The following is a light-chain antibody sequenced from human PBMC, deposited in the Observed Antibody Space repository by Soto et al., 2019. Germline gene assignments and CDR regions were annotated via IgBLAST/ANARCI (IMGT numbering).Light chain of an antibody. J-gene: IGKJ1*01. CDR2: GAS. CDR1: QSVSSN. CDR3: QQYNNWPWT. V-gene: IGKV3-15*01. Sequence: EIVMTQSPATLSVSPGERVTLSCRASQSVSSNLAWYQQKPGQAPRLLIYGASTRATGIPARFSGSRSGTEFTLTISSLQSADFAVYYCQQYNNWPWTFGQGTKVEIK.